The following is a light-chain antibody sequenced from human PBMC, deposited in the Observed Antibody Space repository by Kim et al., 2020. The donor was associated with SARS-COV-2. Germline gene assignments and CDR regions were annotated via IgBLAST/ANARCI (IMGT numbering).Light chain of an antibody. CDR2: EAS. V-gene: IGKV1D-12*01. CDR1: QDISSW. CDR3: QQTHSFPLT. J-gene: IGKJ4*01. Sequence: ASVGDRVTITCRASQDISSWLGWYQQKPGKAPKVLIDEASNLQSGVPSRFSGSGSGTDFTLTINSLQPEDFATYYCQQTHSFPLTFGGGTKVDIK.